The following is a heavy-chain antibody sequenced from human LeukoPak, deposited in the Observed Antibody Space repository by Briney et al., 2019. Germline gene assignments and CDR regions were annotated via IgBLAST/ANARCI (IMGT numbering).Heavy chain of an antibody. V-gene: IGHV3-74*01. Sequence: GGSLRLSCAASGFTFSSYWMHWVRQAPGKGLVWVSRINTDGSSTSYADSVKGRFTISRDNSKNTLYLQMNSLRAEDTAVYYCAKDPLRLAARPYYFDYWGQGTLVTVSS. CDR2: INTDGSST. J-gene: IGHJ4*02. CDR1: GFTFSSYW. CDR3: AKDPLRLAARPYYFDY. D-gene: IGHD6-6*01.